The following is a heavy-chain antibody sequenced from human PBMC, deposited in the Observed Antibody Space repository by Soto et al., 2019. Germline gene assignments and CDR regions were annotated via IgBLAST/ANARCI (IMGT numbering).Heavy chain of an antibody. V-gene: IGHV1-18*01. J-gene: IGHJ6*03. CDR3: ARDRGVAPPVAGNTHYYYYMDV. D-gene: IGHD6-19*01. Sequence: QDQLVQSGAEVKKPGASVTVSCKAPGYSFTNYGITWVRQAPGQGLEWLGWISAFNGNTHYAQKVQGRVTMTTDASTSTAYMELRSLRSDDTAVYYCARDRGVAPPVAGNTHYYYYMDVWGKGTTVTVSS. CDR1: GYSFTNYG. CDR2: ISAFNGNT.